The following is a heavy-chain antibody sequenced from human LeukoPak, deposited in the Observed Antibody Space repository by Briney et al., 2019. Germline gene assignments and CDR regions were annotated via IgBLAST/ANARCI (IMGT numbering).Heavy chain of an antibody. CDR1: GGSFSGYY. CDR3: ASHIAARVRGI. J-gene: IGHJ3*02. D-gene: IGHD6-13*01. V-gene: IGHV4-34*01. Sequence: PSETLSLTCAVYGGSFSGYYWSWIRQPPGKGLEWIGEINHSGSTNYNPSLKSRVTISVDTSKNQFSLKLSSVTAADTAVYYCASHIAARVRGIWGQGTMVTVSS. CDR2: INHSGST.